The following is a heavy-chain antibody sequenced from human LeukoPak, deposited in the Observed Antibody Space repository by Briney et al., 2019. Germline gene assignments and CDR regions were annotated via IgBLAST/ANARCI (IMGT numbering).Heavy chain of an antibody. CDR3: ARENAIAVAGYYYYYGMDV. CDR1: GYTFTSYY. CDR2: INPSGGST. V-gene: IGHV1-46*01. Sequence: GASVKVSCKASGYTFTSYYMHWVRQAPGQGLEWMGIINPSGGSTSYAQKFQGRVTMTRDTSTSTVYMELSSLRSEDTAVYYCARENAIAVAGYYYYYGMDVWGQGTTVTVSS. J-gene: IGHJ6*02. D-gene: IGHD6-19*01.